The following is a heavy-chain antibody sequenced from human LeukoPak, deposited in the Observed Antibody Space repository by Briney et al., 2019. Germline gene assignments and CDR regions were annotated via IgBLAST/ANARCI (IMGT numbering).Heavy chain of an antibody. Sequence: PGGSLRLSCAASGFTFDDYAMHWVRQAPGKGLEWVSGISWNSGSIGYADSVKGRFTISRDNAKNSLYLQMNSLRAEDTALYYCAKEFSNYYGSGSSSGYYYGMDVWGQGTTVTVSS. J-gene: IGHJ6*02. CDR1: GFTFDDYA. CDR2: ISWNSGSI. V-gene: IGHV3-9*01. CDR3: AKEFSNYYGSGSSSGYYYGMDV. D-gene: IGHD3-10*01.